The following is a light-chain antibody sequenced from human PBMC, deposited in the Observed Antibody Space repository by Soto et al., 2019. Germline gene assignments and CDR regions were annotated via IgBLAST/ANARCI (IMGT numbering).Light chain of an antibody. V-gene: IGKV1-5*03. J-gene: IGKJ1*01. Sequence: DIQMTQSPSTLSASVGDSVTITCRASQSISSWLAWYQQKPGKAPKLLIYKASSLASGVPSRFSGSGSGTEFALIISRLQPDDFATYYCQQYNSYRRTFGRGTNVEIK. CDR1: QSISSW. CDR3: QQYNSYRRT. CDR2: KAS.